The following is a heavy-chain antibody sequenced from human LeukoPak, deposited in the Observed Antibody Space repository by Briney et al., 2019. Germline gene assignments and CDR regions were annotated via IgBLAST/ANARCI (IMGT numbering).Heavy chain of an antibody. CDR1: GFTFSSYA. CDR3: AKVGQACSGGNCYYIGYYYYMDV. D-gene: IGHD2-15*01. V-gene: IGHV3-23*01. J-gene: IGHJ6*03. CDR2: ISGSGGST. Sequence: GGSLRLSCAASGFTFSSYAMSWVRQAPGKGLEWVSAISGSGGSTYYADSVNGRFTISRDNSKNTLYLQMNSLRAEDTAVYYCAKVGQACSGGNCYYIGYYYYMDVWGKGTTVTISS.